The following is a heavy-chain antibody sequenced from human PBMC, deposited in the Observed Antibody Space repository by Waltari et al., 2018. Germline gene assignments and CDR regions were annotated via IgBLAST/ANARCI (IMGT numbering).Heavy chain of an antibody. CDR3: ARPRITMVRGVMIGPRGMDV. CDR1: GGSFSGYY. V-gene: IGHV4-34*01. D-gene: IGHD3-10*01. Sequence: QVQLQQWGAGLLKPSETLSLTCAVYGGSFSGYYWSWIRKPPGKGLEWIGEINHSGSTNYNPSLKSRVTISVDTSKNQFSLKLSSVTAADTAVYYCARPRITMVRGVMIGPRGMDVWGQGTTVTVSS. J-gene: IGHJ6*02. CDR2: INHSGST.